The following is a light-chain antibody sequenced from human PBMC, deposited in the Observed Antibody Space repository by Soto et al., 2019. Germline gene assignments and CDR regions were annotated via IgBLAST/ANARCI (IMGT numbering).Light chain of an antibody. J-gene: IGLJ1*01. V-gene: IGLV2-14*01. CDR1: SSDVGGYNY. CDR3: SSYTSSNTLV. CDR2: DVN. Sequence: QSALTQPASVSGSPGQSIAISCTGTSSDVGGYNYVCWYQQHPGKAPKPMIYDVNIRPSGVSDRFSGSKSGNTASLTISGLQAQDEADYYCSSYTSSNTLVFGTGTKVTVL.